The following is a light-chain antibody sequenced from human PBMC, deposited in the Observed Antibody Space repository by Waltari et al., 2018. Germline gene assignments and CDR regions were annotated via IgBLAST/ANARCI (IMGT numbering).Light chain of an antibody. CDR3: QQYNNWPRT. J-gene: IGKJ1*01. Sequence: EKVMTQPPATLSVFPGERATLPCRASQSLSTNLAWYQQKPGQAPRLLSYGASTRATGIPAWFSGSGSGTEFTLSISSLQSEDFAIYYCQQYNNWPRTFGQGTKVEI. CDR1: QSLSTN. V-gene: IGKV3-15*01. CDR2: GAS.